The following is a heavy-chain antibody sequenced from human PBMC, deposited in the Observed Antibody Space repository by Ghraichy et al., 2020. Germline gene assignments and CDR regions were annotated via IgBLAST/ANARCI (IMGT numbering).Heavy chain of an antibody. D-gene: IGHD6-19*01. J-gene: IGHJ4*02. Sequence: SETLSLTCTVSGGSISSYYWSWIRQPPGKGLEWIGYIYYSGSTNYNPSLKSRVTISVDTSKNQFSLKLSSVTAADTAVYYCASSYSSGWYPSLDFDYWGQGTLVTVSS. V-gene: IGHV4-59*08. CDR2: IYYSGST. CDR1: GGSISSYY. CDR3: ASSYSSGWYPSLDFDY.